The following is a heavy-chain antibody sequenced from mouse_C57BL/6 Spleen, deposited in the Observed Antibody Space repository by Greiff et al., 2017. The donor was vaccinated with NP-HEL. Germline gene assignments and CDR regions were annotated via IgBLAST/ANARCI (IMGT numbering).Heavy chain of an antibody. CDR3: TTRGNYYSNYAWFAY. V-gene: IGHV14-4*01. D-gene: IGHD2-5*01. CDR1: GFNIKDDY. Sequence: EVQLQQSGAELVRPGASVKLSCTASGFNIKDDYMHWVKQRPEQGLEWIGWIDPENGDTEDASKFQGKATITADTSSNTAYLQLSSLTSEDTAVYYCTTRGNYYSNYAWFAYWGQGTLVTVSA. CDR2: IDPENGDT. J-gene: IGHJ3*01.